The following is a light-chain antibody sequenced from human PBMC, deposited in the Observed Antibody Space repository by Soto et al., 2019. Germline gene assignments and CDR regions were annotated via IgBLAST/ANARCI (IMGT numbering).Light chain of an antibody. CDR2: QVS. Sequence: QSVLTQPASVSGSPGQSITISCTGTSSDIGGFYYVSWYQHHPGKDPKLMIYQVSNRPSGVSNRFSGSKSGNTASLTISGLQAEDEADYFCSSYSSSSTFYVFGAGTTVTVL. CDR1: SSDIGGFYY. CDR3: SSYSSSSTFYV. J-gene: IGLJ1*01. V-gene: IGLV2-14*01.